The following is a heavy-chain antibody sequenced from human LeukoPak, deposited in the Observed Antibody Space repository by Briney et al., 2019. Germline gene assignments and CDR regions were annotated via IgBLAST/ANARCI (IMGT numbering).Heavy chain of an antibody. CDR3: ARSITSSWYGDFQH. CDR1: GGSISSYY. D-gene: IGHD6-13*01. CDR2: IYYSGST. V-gene: IGHV4-59*01. Sequence: SETLSLTCTVSGGSISSYYWSWIRQPPGKGLEWIGYIYYSGSTNFNPSLKSRVTISVDTSKNQFSLKLSSVTAADTAVYYCARSITSSWYGDFQHWGQGTLVTVSS. J-gene: IGHJ1*01.